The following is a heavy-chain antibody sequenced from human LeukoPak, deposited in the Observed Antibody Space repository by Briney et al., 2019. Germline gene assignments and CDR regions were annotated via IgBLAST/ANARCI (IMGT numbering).Heavy chain of an antibody. Sequence: GASVEVSCKASGYTFTSYGISWVRQAPGQGLEWMGWISAYNGNTNYAQKLQGRVTMTRNTSISTAYMELSSLRSEDTAVYYCARVGTRHSTRRLDYWGQGTLVTVSS. V-gene: IGHV1-18*01. CDR3: ARVGTRHSTRRLDY. CDR2: ISAYNGNT. D-gene: IGHD1-26*01. J-gene: IGHJ4*02. CDR1: GYTFTSYG.